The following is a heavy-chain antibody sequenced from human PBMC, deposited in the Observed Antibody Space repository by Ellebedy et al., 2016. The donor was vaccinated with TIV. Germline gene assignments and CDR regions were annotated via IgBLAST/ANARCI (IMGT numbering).Heavy chain of an antibody. CDR2: INQDGSAE. CDR3: ARTAAGYYGE. D-gene: IGHD2-15*01. Sequence: GGSLRLSXAASGFTFSSYAMHWVRQAPGKGLEWVANINQDGSAEYYVDSVKGRFTISRDNAKNSLFLQMNSLRAEDTAVYYCARTAAGYYGEWGQGTLVTVSS. CDR1: GFTFSSYA. V-gene: IGHV3-7*01. J-gene: IGHJ4*02.